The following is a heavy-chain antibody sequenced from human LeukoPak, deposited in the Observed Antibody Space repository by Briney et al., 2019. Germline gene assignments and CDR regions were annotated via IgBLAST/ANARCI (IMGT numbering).Heavy chain of an antibody. D-gene: IGHD5-18*01. CDR2: IKQDGSEK. J-gene: IGHJ4*02. Sequence: GGSLRLSCAASDFTVSSNYMSWVRQAPGKGLEWVANIKQDGSEKYSADSVKGRFTISRDNAENSLYLQMNSLRVEDTAFYYCARDLAYSRLDYWGQGMLVTVSS. V-gene: IGHV3-7*01. CDR3: ARDLAYSRLDY. CDR1: DFTVSSNY.